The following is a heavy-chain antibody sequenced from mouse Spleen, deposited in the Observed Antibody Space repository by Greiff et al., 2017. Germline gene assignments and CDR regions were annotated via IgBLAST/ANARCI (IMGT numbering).Heavy chain of an antibody. Sequence: EVKLVESEGGLVQPGSSMKLSCTASGFTFSDYYMAWVRQVPEKGLEWVANINYDGSSTYYLDSLKSRFIISRDNAKNILYLQMSSLKSEDTATYDCARANYWYFDVWGTGTTVTVSS. V-gene: IGHV5-16*01. CDR1: GFTFSDYY. CDR3: ARANYWYFDV. J-gene: IGHJ1*03. CDR2: INYDGSST.